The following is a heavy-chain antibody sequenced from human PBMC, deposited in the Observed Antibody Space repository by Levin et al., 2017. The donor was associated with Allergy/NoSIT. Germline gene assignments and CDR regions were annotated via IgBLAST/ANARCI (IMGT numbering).Heavy chain of an antibody. CDR3: AKGVGATPYYFDY. Sequence: GGSLRLSCAASGFTFSSYAMSWVRQAPGKGLEWVSAISGGGSSTYYADSVKGRFTISRDTSKNTLYLQMNSLRAEDTAVYFCAKGVGATPYYFDYWGQGTLVTVSS. J-gene: IGHJ4*02. D-gene: IGHD1-26*01. V-gene: IGHV3-23*01. CDR2: ISGGGSST. CDR1: GFTFSSYA.